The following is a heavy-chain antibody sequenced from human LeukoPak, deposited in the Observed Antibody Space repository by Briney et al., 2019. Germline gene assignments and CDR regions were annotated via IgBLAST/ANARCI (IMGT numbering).Heavy chain of an antibody. J-gene: IGHJ4*02. Sequence: ASVKVSCKASGYTFTSYGISWVRQAPGQGLEWMGWISAYNGNTNYAQKLQGRVTITTDTSTSTAYMELRSLRSDDTAVYYCARDPVGATSPGQFDYWGQGTLVTVSS. CDR3: ARDPVGATSPGQFDY. V-gene: IGHV1-18*01. CDR2: ISAYNGNT. D-gene: IGHD1-26*01. CDR1: GYTFTSYG.